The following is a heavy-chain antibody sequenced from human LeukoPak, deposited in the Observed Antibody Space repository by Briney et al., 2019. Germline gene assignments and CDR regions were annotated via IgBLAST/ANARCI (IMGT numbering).Heavy chain of an antibody. V-gene: IGHV1-69*11. CDR3: ASSTSCYGCWFDP. Sequence: SVKVSCKASGVTFSSYAISWVRQAPGQGLEWMGRIIPILGTANYAQKFQGRVTITTDESTSTAYMELSSLRSEDTAVYYCASSTSCYGCWFDPWGQGTLVTVSS. J-gene: IGHJ5*02. CDR1: GVTFSSYA. CDR2: IIPILGTA. D-gene: IGHD2-2*01.